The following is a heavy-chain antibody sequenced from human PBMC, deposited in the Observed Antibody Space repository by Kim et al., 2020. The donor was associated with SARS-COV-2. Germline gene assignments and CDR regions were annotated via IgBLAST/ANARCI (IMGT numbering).Heavy chain of an antibody. J-gene: IGHJ4*02. D-gene: IGHD3-22*01. V-gene: IGHV1-69*01. CDR3: ARDPGYDSSGPAGDY. Sequence: QKFQGRVTITADESTSTAYMELSSLRSEDTAVYYCARDPGYDSSGPAGDYWGQGTLVTVSS.